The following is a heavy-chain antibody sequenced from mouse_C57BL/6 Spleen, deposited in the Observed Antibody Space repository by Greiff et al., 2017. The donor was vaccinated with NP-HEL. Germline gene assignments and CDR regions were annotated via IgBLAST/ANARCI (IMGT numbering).Heavy chain of an antibody. Sequence: EVKLVESGGGLVKPGGSLKLSCAASGFTFSSYTMSWVRPTPEKRLEWVAIISGGGGNTYYPDSVKGRFTISRDNAKNTMYLHMSSLRSEDTALYYCARQGIYYDYHYFDYWGQGTTLTVSS. CDR3: ARQGIYYDYHYFDY. D-gene: IGHD2-4*01. CDR1: GFTFSSYT. J-gene: IGHJ2*01. V-gene: IGHV5-9*01. CDR2: ISGGGGNT.